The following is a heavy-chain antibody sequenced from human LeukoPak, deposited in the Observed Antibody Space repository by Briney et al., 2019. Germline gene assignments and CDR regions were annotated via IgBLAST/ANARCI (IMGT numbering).Heavy chain of an antibody. CDR2: VDGSGGYT. Sequence: PGGSLRLSCAASGFTFSSYALSWVRQAPGKGLEWVSAVDGSGGYTYYADSVKGRFTISRDNSKNTLYLQMNSLRAEDTAVYYCANPGIGFDCWGQGTLDTVSS. J-gene: IGHJ4*02. V-gene: IGHV3-23*01. D-gene: IGHD2-21*01. CDR3: ANPGIGFDC. CDR1: GFTFSSYA.